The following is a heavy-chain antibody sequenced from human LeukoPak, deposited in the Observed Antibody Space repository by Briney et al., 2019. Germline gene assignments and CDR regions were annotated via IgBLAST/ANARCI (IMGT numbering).Heavy chain of an antibody. CDR2: IYYSGST. D-gene: IGHD3-10*01. J-gene: IGHJ5*02. CDR3: ASEVRPWNWFDP. Sequence: PSQTLSPTCTVSGGSISSGDYYWSWIRQPPGKGLEWIGYIYYSGSTYYNPSLKSRVTISVDTSKNQFSLKLSSVTAADTAVYYCASEVRPWNWFDPWGQGTLVTVSS. CDR1: GGSISSGDYY. V-gene: IGHV4-30-4*08.